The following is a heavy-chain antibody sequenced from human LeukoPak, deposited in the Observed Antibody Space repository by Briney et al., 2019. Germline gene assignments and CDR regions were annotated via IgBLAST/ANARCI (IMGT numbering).Heavy chain of an antibody. CDR1: GYTFTSYG. D-gene: IGHD6-19*01. CDR2: ISAYNGNT. J-gene: IGHJ4*02. CDR3: VRSGVWSGAVAGFDY. Sequence: GASVKVSCKASGYTFTSYGISWVRQAPGQGLEWMGWISAYNGNTNYAQKLQGRVTMTTDTSTSTAYMELRSLRSDDTAVYYCVRSGVWSGAVAGFDYWGQGTLVTVSS. V-gene: IGHV1-18*01.